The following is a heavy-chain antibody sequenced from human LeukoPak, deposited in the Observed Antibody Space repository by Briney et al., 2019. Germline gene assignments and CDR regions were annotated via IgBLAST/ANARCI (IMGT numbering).Heavy chain of an antibody. D-gene: IGHD6-13*01. CDR1: GYTFTGYY. J-gene: IGHJ5*02. Sequence: GASVKVSCKASGYTFTGYYIHWVRQAPGQGLEWVGWINPNSGGTNYAQKFQGRVTMTRDTSISTSYMELSRLGSDDTAVYYCARRGGTAAADMNWFDPWGQGTLVTVSS. CDR2: INPNSGGT. CDR3: ARRGGTAAADMNWFDP. V-gene: IGHV1-2*02.